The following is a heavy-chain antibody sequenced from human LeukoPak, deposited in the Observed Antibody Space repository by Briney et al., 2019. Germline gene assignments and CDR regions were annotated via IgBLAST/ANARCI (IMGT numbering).Heavy chain of an antibody. CDR1: GYTFIGYY. Sequence: ASVKVSCKASGYTFIGYYIHWVRQAPGQGLEYMGWINPNSGGTSYAQQFQGRVTMTRDTSISTAYMELSRLRSDDTAVYYCARGGPTVTTSDSGWFDPCGHGTLVTVSS. J-gene: IGHJ5*02. CDR2: INPNSGGT. V-gene: IGHV1-2*02. CDR3: ARGGPTVTTSDSGWFDP. D-gene: IGHD4-17*01.